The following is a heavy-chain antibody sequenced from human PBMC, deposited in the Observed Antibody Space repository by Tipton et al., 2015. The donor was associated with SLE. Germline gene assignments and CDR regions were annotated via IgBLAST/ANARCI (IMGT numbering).Heavy chain of an antibody. J-gene: IGHJ5*02. V-gene: IGHV4-30-4*01. D-gene: IGHD5-18*01. CDR2: IYYSGST. CDR1: GGSISSGDYY. Sequence: TLSLTCTVSGGSISSGDYYWSWIRQPPGKGLEWIGYIYYSGSTYYNPSLKSRVTISVDTSKNQFSLKLSSVTPADTAVYYCARVADTAMVESWFDPWGQGTLVTVSS. CDR3: ARVADTAMVESWFDP.